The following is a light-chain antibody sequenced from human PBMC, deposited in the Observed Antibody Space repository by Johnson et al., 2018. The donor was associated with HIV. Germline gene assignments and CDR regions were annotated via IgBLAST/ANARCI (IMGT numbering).Light chain of an antibody. Sequence: QSVLTQPPSVSAAPGQKVTISCSGSSSNIGNNYVSWYQQLPGTAPKLLIYDNNKRPSGLPARFSGSQSGASATLGLTGLPTGDEADYYCGTWDSSLTTYVFGTGTKVTVL. CDR1: SSNIGNNY. CDR3: GTWDSSLTTYV. J-gene: IGLJ1*01. CDR2: DNN. V-gene: IGLV1-51*01.